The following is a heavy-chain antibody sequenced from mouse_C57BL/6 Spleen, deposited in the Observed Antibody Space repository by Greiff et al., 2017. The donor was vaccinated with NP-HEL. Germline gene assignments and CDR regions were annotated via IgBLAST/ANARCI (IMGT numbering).Heavy chain of an antibody. CDR1: GFTFSSYA. Sequence: EVKLVESGEGLVKPGGSLKLSCAASGFTFSSYAMSWVRQTPEKRLEWVAYISSGGDYIYYADTVKGRFTISRDNARNTLYLQMSSLKSEDTAMYYCTRGGYGSSHFDYWGQGTTLTVSS. CDR2: ISSGGDYI. CDR3: TRGGYGSSHFDY. J-gene: IGHJ2*01. D-gene: IGHD1-1*01. V-gene: IGHV5-9-1*02.